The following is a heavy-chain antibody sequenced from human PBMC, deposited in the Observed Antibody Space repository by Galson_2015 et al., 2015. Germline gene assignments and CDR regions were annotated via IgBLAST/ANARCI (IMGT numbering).Heavy chain of an antibody. CDR2: IKQDGSEK. Sequence: SLRLSCAASGFTFSSYWMSWVRQAPGKGLEWVANIKQDGSEKYYVDSVKGRFTISRDNAKNSLYLQMNSLRAEDTAVYYCARDLKGELDAFDIWGQGTMVTVSS. V-gene: IGHV3-7*01. CDR3: ARDLKGELDAFDI. J-gene: IGHJ3*02. D-gene: IGHD1-26*01. CDR1: GFTFSSYW.